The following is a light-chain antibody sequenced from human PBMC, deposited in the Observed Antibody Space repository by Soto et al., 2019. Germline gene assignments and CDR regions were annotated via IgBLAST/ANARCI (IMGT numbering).Light chain of an antibody. CDR3: QQRSNWQGT. Sequence: EIVLTQSPATLSLSPGERATLSCRASQSVSSYLAWYQQKPGQAPRLLIYDASNRATGIPARFSGSGSGTDCTLTISSLEPEDFAVYYCQQRSNWQGTFGQGTKLEIK. V-gene: IGKV3-11*01. CDR1: QSVSSY. J-gene: IGKJ2*01. CDR2: DAS.